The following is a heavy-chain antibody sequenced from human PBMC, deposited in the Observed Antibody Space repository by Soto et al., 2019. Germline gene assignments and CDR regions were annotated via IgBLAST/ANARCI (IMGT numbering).Heavy chain of an antibody. D-gene: IGHD1-26*01. J-gene: IGHJ6*02. V-gene: IGHV1-3*01. CDR3: ARDHGSGSYIYYSYGMDV. CDR2: INAGNGNT. Sequence: ASVKVSCKASGYTFTSYAMHWVRQAPGQRLEWMGWINAGNGNTKYSQKFQGRVTITRDTSASTAYMELSSLRSEGTAVYYCARDHGSGSYIYYSYGMDVWGQGTTVTV. CDR1: GYTFTSYA.